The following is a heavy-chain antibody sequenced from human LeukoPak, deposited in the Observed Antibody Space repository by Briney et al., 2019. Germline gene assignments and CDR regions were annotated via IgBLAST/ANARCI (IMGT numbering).Heavy chain of an antibody. CDR1: GGSISSSSYY. CDR2: IYYSGST. V-gene: IGHV4-39*07. D-gene: IGHD5-24*01. Sequence: SETLSLTCTVSGGSISSSSYYWGWIRQPPGKGLEWIGSIYYSGSTYYNPSLKSRVTISVDTSKNQFSLKLSSVTAADTAVYYCAREEMATIVYFDYWGQGTLVTVSS. J-gene: IGHJ4*02. CDR3: AREEMATIVYFDY.